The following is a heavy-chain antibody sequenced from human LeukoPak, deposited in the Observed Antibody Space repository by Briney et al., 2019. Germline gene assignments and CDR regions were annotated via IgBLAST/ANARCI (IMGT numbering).Heavy chain of an antibody. J-gene: IGHJ5*02. CDR3: ARAWGGSTVPPRVDFDP. Sequence: SSETLSLTCAVYGGSFSGYYWSWIRQPPGKGLEWIGEINHSGSTNYNPSLKSRVTISVDTSKNQFSLKLSSVTAADTAVYCCARAWGGSTVPPRVDFDPWGQGTLVTVSS. V-gene: IGHV4-34*01. CDR2: INHSGST. D-gene: IGHD3-16*01. CDR1: GGSFSGYY.